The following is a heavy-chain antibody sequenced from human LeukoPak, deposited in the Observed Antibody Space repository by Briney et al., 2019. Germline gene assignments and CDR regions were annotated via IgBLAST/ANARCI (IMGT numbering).Heavy chain of an antibody. D-gene: IGHD3-22*01. CDR3: ARDGYYYDSSGYSNAFDL. CDR1: GGSISSGSYY. V-gene: IGHV4-61*02. J-gene: IGHJ3*01. Sequence: SETLSLTCTVSGGSISSGSYYWSWIRQPAGKGLEWIGRIYTSGSTNYNPSLKSRVTISVDTSKNQFSLKLSSVTAADTAVYYCARDGYYYDSSGYSNAFDLWGQGTTVTVSS. CDR2: IYTSGST.